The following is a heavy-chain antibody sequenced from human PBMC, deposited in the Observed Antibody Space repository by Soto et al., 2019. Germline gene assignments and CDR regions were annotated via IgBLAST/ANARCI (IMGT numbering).Heavy chain of an antibody. J-gene: IGHJ4*02. D-gene: IGHD4-17*01. CDR1: GFTFSSYA. CDR2: ISGSGGST. V-gene: IGHV3-23*01. Sequence: EVQLLESGGGLVQPGGSVRLSCAASGFTFSSYAMSWVRQAPGKGLEWVSAISGSGGSTYYADSVKGRFTISRDNYKNTLYLQMNSLRAEDAAVYYCGKRDGDPVRYFDYWGQGDPVTVSS. CDR3: GKRDGDPVRYFDY.